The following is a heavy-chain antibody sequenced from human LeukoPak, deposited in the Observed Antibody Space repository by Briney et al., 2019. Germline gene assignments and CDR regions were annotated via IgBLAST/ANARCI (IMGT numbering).Heavy chain of an antibody. V-gene: IGHV1-69*04. Sequence: SVKVSCKASGGTFSNYAISWVRQAPGQGPEWMGRIIPIIGITNYARKFQGRVTITADRSTNTAYMELSSLRSEDTAVYYCARPQLSYYDSLMDVWGQGTTVIVSS. CDR2: IIPIIGIT. CDR3: ARPQLSYYDSLMDV. CDR1: GGTFSNYA. J-gene: IGHJ6*02. D-gene: IGHD3-3*01.